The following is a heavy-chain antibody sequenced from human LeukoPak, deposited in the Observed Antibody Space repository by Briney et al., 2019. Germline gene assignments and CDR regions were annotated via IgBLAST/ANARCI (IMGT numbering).Heavy chain of an antibody. Sequence: SETLSLTCTVSGGSISSSSYYWGWIRQPPGKGLEWIGSIYYSGSTYYNPSLKSRVTISVDTSKNQFSLKLSSVTAADTAVYYCARAHGDYAYYPEFDYWGQGTLVTVSS. D-gene: IGHD4-17*01. V-gene: IGHV4-39*07. CDR3: ARAHGDYAYYPEFDY. CDR2: IYYSGST. CDR1: GGSISSSSYY. J-gene: IGHJ4*02.